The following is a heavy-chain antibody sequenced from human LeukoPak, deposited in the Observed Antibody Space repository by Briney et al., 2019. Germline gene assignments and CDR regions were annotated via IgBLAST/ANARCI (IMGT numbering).Heavy chain of an antibody. CDR1: GYSISSGYY. CDR2: IYTSGST. CDR3: ARERDGSGTQRGLDY. D-gene: IGHD3-10*01. V-gene: IGHV4-61*02. Sequence: SETLSLTCSFSGYSISSGYYWSWIRQPAGKGLEWIGRIYTSGSTNYNPSLKSRVTISVDTSKNQFSLKLSSVTAADTAVYYCARERDGSGTQRGLDYWGQGTLVTVSS. J-gene: IGHJ4*02.